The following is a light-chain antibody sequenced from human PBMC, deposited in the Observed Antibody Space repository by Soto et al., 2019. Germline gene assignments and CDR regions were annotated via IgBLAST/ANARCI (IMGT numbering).Light chain of an antibody. CDR2: KAS. Sequence: DIPMTQSPSTLSTFVGDRVTITCRASQTISSWLAWFQQKPGKAPKLLIYKASNLESGVPSRFSGSGSGTEFTLTINGLQADYFATYYCQQYDGYPFTCGGGTKVEIK. J-gene: IGKJ4*02. CDR1: QTISSW. V-gene: IGKV1-5*03. CDR3: QQYDGYPFT.